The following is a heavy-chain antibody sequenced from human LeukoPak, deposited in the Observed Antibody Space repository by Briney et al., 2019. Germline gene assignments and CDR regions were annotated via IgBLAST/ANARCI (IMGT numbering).Heavy chain of an antibody. CDR2: IYSGGST. J-gene: IGHJ4*02. CDR3: ARLLNVGLDY. D-gene: IGHD1-26*01. V-gene: IGHV3-66*04. CDR1: RFTVSSNY. Sequence: GGSLRLSCAASRFTVSSNYMSWVRQAPGKGLEWVSVIYSGGSTYYADSVKDRFTISRDNSKNTLYLQKNSLRAEDTAVYYCARLLNVGLDYWGQGTLVTVSS.